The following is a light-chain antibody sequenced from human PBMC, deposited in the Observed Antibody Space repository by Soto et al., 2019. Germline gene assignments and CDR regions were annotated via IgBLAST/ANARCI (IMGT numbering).Light chain of an antibody. CDR3: QQTYIHSRT. Sequence: THFTKSPACLSAAVGVSITITVRSRQSISTYLNWYQQKPVKAPKLLIFAAISLQSGVPSRFSGRGSGTDFTLTISSLKPEDFATYSWQQTYIHSRTFGQGTKVDI. CDR1: QSISTY. CDR2: AAI. V-gene: IGKV1-39*01. J-gene: IGKJ1*01.